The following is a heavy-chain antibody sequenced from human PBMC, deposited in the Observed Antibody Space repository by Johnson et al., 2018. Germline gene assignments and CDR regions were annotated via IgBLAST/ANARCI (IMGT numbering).Heavy chain of an antibody. CDR3: ARSGAGWHDD. CDR1: GFSVSTHF. J-gene: IGHJ4*02. V-gene: IGHV3-53*01. CDR2: MYNSGDT. Sequence: VQLVQSGGGLIQPGGSLRLSCAASGFSVSTHFMSWVRQAPGKGLEWVSVMYNSGDTDYEDSVRGRFTISSDDSKTTLGLQMGSLRADDPAVYYWARSGAGWHDDWGQGTLVNVSS. D-gene: IGHD3-10*01.